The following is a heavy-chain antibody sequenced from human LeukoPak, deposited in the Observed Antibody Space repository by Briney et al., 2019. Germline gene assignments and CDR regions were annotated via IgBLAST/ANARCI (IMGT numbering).Heavy chain of an antibody. J-gene: IGHJ4*02. CDR2: IRSKAYGGTT. D-gene: IGHD2-15*01. Sequence: GRSLRLSCTASGFTFGDYGMNWVRQAPGKGLEWVGFIRSKAYGGTTEYAASVKGRFTISRDDSKSIAYLQMNSLKTEDTAVYYCTIGYCSGGSCYFHFDYWGQGILVT. V-gene: IGHV3-49*04. CDR3: TIGYCSGGSCYFHFDY. CDR1: GFTFGDYG.